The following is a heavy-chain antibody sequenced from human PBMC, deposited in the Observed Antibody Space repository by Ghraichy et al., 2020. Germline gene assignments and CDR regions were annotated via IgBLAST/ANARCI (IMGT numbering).Heavy chain of an antibody. CDR2: IKQDGSEK. CDR3: ARYPGEYYFDY. Sequence: GGSLNISCAASGFTFSSYWMSWVRQAPGKGLEWVANIKQDGSEKYYVDSVKGRFTISRDNAKNSLYLQMNSLRAEDTAVYYCARYPGEYYFDYWGQGTLVTVSS. J-gene: IGHJ4*02. CDR1: GFTFSSYW. V-gene: IGHV3-7*01.